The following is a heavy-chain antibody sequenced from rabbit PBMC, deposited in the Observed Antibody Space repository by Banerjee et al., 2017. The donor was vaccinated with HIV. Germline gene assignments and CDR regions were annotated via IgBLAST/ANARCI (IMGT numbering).Heavy chain of an antibody. CDR2: IYTGDGGT. Sequence: QEQLVESGGGLVKPGASLTLSCKASGFSFSGGYYMCWVRQAPGKGLEWIGSIYTGDGGTFYASWVSGRFTISLDKAQNTVFLRMTSVTVADTATYFCARGAYSSGWGFDLWGQGTLVTVS. V-gene: IGHV1S43*01. D-gene: IGHD4-1*01. CDR1: GFSFSGGYY. J-gene: IGHJ3*01. CDR3: ARGAYSSGWGFDL.